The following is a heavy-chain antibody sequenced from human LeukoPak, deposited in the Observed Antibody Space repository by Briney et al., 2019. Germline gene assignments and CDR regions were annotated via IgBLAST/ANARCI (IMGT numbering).Heavy chain of an antibody. CDR1: GGSISSYY. CDR2: IYYSGST. D-gene: IGHD3-3*01. V-gene: IGHV4-59*01. J-gene: IGHJ5*02. CDR3: ASSLEWLLKFDP. Sequence: SETLSLTCTVSGGSISSYYWSWIRQPPGKGLERIGYIYYSGSTNYNPSLKSRVTISVDTSKNQFSLKLSSVTAADTAVYYCASSLEWLLKFDPWGQGTLVTVSS.